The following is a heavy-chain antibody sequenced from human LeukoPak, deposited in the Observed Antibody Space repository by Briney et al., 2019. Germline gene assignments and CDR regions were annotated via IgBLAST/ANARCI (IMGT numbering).Heavy chain of an antibody. Sequence: GGSLRLSCAASGFTFSSYGMHWVRQAPGKGLEWVAVISYDGSNKYYADSVKGRFTISRDNSKNTLYLQMNSLRAEDTAVYHCAKDMPIQLWAFDYWGQGTLVTVSS. CDR2: ISYDGSNK. D-gene: IGHD5-18*01. J-gene: IGHJ4*02. V-gene: IGHV3-30*18. CDR1: GFTFSSYG. CDR3: AKDMPIQLWAFDY.